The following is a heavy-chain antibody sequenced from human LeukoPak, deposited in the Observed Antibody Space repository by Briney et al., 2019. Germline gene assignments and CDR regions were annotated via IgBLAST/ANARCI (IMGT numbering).Heavy chain of an antibody. CDR2: MNPNSGNT. Sequence: ASVEVSCKASGYTFTSYDINWVRQATGQGLEWMGWMNPNSGNTGYAQKFQGRVTMTRNTSISTAYMELSSLRSEDTAVYYCARGRHIVVVTAIRSVYYFDYWGQGTLVTVSS. CDR3: ARGRHIVVVTAIRSVYYFDY. J-gene: IGHJ4*02. V-gene: IGHV1-8*01. D-gene: IGHD2-21*02. CDR1: GYTFTSYD.